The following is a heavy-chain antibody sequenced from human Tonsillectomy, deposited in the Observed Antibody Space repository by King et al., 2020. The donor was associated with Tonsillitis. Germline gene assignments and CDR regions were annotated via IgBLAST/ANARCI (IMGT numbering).Heavy chain of an antibody. CDR3: ARDMVETDAFDI. CDR2: IYHSGST. CDR1: GYSISSNYY. V-gene: IGHV4-38-2*02. J-gene: IGHJ3*02. Sequence: MLLQESGPGLVKPSETLSLTCAVSGYSISSNYYWGWIRQPPGKGLEWIGSIYHSGSTYYNPSLKNRVTISVDTSKNQFSLKLSSVTAADTAVYFCARDMVETDAFDIWGQGTMVTVSS. D-gene: IGHD2-21*02.